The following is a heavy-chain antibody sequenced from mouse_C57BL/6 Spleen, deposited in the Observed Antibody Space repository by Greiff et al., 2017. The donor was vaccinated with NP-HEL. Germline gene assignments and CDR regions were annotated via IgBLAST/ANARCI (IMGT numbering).Heavy chain of an antibody. CDR3: ARRTDYYGSSYRWYFDV. V-gene: IGHV1-42*01. Sequence: VQLKESGPELVKPGASVKISCKASGYSFTGYYMNWVKQSPEKSLEWIGEINPSTGGTTYNQKFKAKATLTVDKSSSTAYMQLKSLTSEDSAVYYCARRTDYYGSSYRWYFDVWGTGTTVTVSS. J-gene: IGHJ1*03. CDR1: GYSFTGYY. D-gene: IGHD1-1*01. CDR2: INPSTGGT.